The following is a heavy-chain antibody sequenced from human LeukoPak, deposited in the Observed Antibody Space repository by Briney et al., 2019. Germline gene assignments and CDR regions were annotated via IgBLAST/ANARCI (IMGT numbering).Heavy chain of an antibody. J-gene: IGHJ6*03. V-gene: IGHV3-21*01. CDR1: GFTFSSYS. Sequence: PGGSLRLSCAASGFTFSSYSMNWVRQAPGKGLEWVSSISSSSVYIYYADSLKGRFTISRDNAKNSLYLQMNSLRAEDTAVYYCARENHTPRGYCSSTSCSDYYMDVWGKGTTATVSS. CDR2: ISSSSVYI. D-gene: IGHD2-2*01. CDR3: ARENHTPRGYCSSTSCSDYYMDV.